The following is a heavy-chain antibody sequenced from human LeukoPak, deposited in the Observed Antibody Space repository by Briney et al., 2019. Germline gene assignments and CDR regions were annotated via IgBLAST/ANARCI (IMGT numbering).Heavy chain of an antibody. Sequence: SETLSLTCTVSGDSISSSSYCWDWIRQPPGKGLEGIGNIYNSANTHYNPSLKTRITMSVDTSKNQSSLKLNSVTAADTGIYYCARHSRSAYTGYENAFDIWGQGTMVTVSS. D-gene: IGHD5-12*01. CDR2: IYNSANT. V-gene: IGHV4-39*01. CDR1: GDSISSSSYC. CDR3: ARHSRSAYTGYENAFDI. J-gene: IGHJ3*02.